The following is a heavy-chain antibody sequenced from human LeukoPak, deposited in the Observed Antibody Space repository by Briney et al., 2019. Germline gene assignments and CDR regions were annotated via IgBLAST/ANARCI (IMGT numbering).Heavy chain of an antibody. D-gene: IGHD3-10*01. CDR3: ARARYGSGGYFFDF. CDR2: IKQDGSEI. CDR1: GFNFNSYW. J-gene: IGHJ4*02. Sequence: QPGGSLRLSCAASGFNFNSYWMSWVRQAPGKGLECVANIKQDGSEIYFVDSVKGRLTISRDNAKSSLYLQMNSLRGEDTAVYYCARARYGSGGYFFDFWGQGTLVTVSS. V-gene: IGHV3-7*04.